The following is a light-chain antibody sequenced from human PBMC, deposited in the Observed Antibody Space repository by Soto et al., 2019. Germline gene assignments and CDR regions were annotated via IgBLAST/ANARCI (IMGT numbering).Light chain of an antibody. CDR1: QSTSSW. Sequence: DIQMTQSPSTLSASVGDRVTITGRASQSTSSWLAWYQQKPGKAPNLLIYDASTLVSGVPSRFSGSGSGTEFTLTITSLQPDDFATYYCQQYRTFGQGTKVEIK. CDR2: DAS. V-gene: IGKV1-5*01. CDR3: QQYRT. J-gene: IGKJ1*01.